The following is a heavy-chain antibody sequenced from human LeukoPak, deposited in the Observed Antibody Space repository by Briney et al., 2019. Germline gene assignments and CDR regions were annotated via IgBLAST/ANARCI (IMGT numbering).Heavy chain of an antibody. D-gene: IGHD3-22*01. CDR2: INAYNSNT. CDR3: ARGHYYYDSSGYYPLEY. Sequence: ASVKVSCKASGYTFTNYGITWVRQAPGQGLEWMGWINAYNSNTNYAQKFQGRVTMTTDTSTSTAYMELRSLRSDDTAVYYCARGHYYYDSSGYYPLEYWGQGTLVTVSS. V-gene: IGHV1-18*01. CDR1: GYTFTNYG. J-gene: IGHJ4*02.